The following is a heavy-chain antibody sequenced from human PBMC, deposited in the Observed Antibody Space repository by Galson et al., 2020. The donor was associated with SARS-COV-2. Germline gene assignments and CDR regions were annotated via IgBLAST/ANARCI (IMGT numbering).Heavy chain of an antibody. CDR1: NSYA. CDR2: ISYDGSNT. V-gene: IGHV3-30*03. J-gene: IGHJ4*02. CDR3: AINRLLDF. D-gene: IGHD4-17*01. Sequence: NSYAMHWVRQAPGKGLEWVAVISYDGSNTYYADSVEGRFTISRDNSRNTLFLQLNSLRADDTAVYYCAINRLLDFWGQGTLVTVSS.